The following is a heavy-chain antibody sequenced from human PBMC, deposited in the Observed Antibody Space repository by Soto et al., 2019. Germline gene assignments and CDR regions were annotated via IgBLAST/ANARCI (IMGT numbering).Heavy chain of an antibody. D-gene: IGHD2-2*01. V-gene: IGHV2-5*02. CDR1: GFSLSTTAEG. CDR2: IYWDDDE. J-gene: IGHJ4*02. Sequence: QITLKESGPTLVKPTQTLTLTCTFSGFSLSTTAEGVGWIRQPPGKALEWLALIYWDDDERYSPSLKSRLTITKDFSKILVVLTMTKVDPVDTATYYCAHGSCSSADCYPNPYLDYWGQGILVNVSS. CDR3: AHGSCSSADCYPNPYLDY.